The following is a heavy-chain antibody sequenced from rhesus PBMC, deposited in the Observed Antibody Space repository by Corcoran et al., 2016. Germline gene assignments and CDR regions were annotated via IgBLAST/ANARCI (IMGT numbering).Heavy chain of an antibody. V-gene: IGHV4-93*02. CDR2: IYGSGGST. J-gene: IGHJ2*01. Sequence: QVQLQESGPAVVKPSETLSLTCAVSGGSISSSNWWSWIRQSPGKGLEWIGGIYGSGGSTKYNPSLKSRVTISIDQSKNQFSLKLSSVTATDTAVYYCARQWGIVVIIGYFDLWGPGTPITISS. CDR1: GGSISSSNW. CDR3: ARQWGIVVIIGYFDL. D-gene: IGHD3-28*01.